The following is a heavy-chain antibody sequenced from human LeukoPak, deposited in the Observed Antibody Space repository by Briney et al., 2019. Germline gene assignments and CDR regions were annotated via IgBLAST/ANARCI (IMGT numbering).Heavy chain of an antibody. CDR3: ATRNSETADDR. D-gene: IGHD2/OR15-2a*01. CDR2: VSFSGST. J-gene: IGHJ5*02. V-gene: IGHV4-39*01. Sequence: SETLSLTCTVSGCSITSPDYHWGWIRQPQGKGLEWIGSVSFSGSTHYNSSLKSRVIVFVETSENRFSLRMKFVTAADTALYFCATRNSETADDRWGQGILVTVSS. CDR1: GCSITSPDYH.